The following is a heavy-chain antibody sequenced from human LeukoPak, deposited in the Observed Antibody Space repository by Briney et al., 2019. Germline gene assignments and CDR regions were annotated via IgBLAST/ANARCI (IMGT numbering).Heavy chain of an antibody. Sequence: SQTLSLTCTVSGGSISSYYWSWIRQPAGEGLEWIGRIYTSGSTNYNPSLKSRFTISVDKSKNQFTLKLGSVTAAATAVYYWARGNGGYDFDNWGQGNLVTVSS. D-gene: IGHD5-12*01. CDR3: ARGNGGYDFDN. CDR1: GGSISSYY. CDR2: IYTSGST. J-gene: IGHJ4*02. V-gene: IGHV4-4*07.